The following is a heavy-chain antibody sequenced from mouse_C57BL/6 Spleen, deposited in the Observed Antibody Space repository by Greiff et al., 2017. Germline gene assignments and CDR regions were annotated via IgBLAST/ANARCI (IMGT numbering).Heavy chain of an antibody. V-gene: IGHV7-3*01. CDR1: GFTFTDYY. D-gene: IGHD4-1*01. CDR3: ARLTGAIDY. J-gene: IGHJ2*01. CDR2: IRNKANGYTT. Sequence: EVKLVESGGGLVQPGGSLSLSCAASGFTFTDYYMSWVRQPPGKALEWLGFIRNKANGYTTEYSASVKGRFTISRDNSQSILYLQMNALRAEDSATYYCARLTGAIDYWGQGTTLTVSS.